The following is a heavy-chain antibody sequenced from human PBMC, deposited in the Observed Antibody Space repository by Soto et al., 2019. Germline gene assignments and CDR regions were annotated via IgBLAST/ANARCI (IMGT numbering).Heavy chain of an antibody. CDR1: GYTFTGYY. CDR3: ARVVAAYCSSTSCYFGAFDI. Sequence: AASVKVSCKASGYTFTGYYMHWVRQAPGQGLEWMGWINPNSGGTNYARKFQGRVTMTRDTSISTAYMELSRLRSDDTAVYYCARVVAAYCSSTSCYFGAFDIWGQGTMVTVSS. CDR2: INPNSGGT. J-gene: IGHJ3*02. V-gene: IGHV1-2*02. D-gene: IGHD2-2*01.